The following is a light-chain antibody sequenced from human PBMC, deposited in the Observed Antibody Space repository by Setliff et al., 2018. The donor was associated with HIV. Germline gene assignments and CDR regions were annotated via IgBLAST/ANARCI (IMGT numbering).Light chain of an antibody. V-gene: IGLV6-57*01. Sequence: NFMLTQPHSVSGSPGKTVTISCTRSSGNIAENYVNWYQQRPGSSPTTVIYQNQERPSGVPDRFSGSSGYSSNSASLTISGLKTEDGADYYCQSYDTDSNKVIFGGGTKVTVL. CDR2: QNQ. J-gene: IGLJ2*01. CDR3: QSYDTDSNKVI. CDR1: SGNIAENY.